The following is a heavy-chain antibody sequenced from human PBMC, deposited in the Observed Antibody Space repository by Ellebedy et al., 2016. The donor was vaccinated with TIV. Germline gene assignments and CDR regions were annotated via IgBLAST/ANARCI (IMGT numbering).Heavy chain of an antibody. V-gene: IGHV6-1*01. CDR1: GDSVSSNSAA. Sequence: SQTLSLTCAISGDSVSSNSAAWNWIRQSPSRGLEWLGRTYYRSKWYNDYAVSVKSRITINPDTSKNQFSLQLNSVTPEDTAVYYCARSLPNDYGDYVEDWYFDLWGRGTLVTVSS. J-gene: IGHJ2*01. D-gene: IGHD4-17*01. CDR3: ARSLPNDYGDYVEDWYFDL. CDR2: TYYRSKWYN.